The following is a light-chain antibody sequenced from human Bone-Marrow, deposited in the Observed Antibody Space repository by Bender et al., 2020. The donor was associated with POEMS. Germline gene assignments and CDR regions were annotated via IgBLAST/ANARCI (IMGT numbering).Light chain of an antibody. V-gene: IGLV2-14*03. J-gene: IGLJ3*02. CDR1: TSDVAGYNY. CDR3: CSYAGSPWV. CDR2: DVH. Sequence: QSALTQPASVSGSPGQSITISCTGTTSDVAGYNYVSWYQQHPGEAPKLLIYDVHKRPSGVPHRFSGSRSDNTASLNISGLQSEDEADYYCCSYAGSPWVFGGGTKLTVL.